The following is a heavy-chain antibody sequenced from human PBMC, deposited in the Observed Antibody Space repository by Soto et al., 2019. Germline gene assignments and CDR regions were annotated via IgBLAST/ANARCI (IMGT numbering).Heavy chain of an antibody. CDR2: INAGNGNT. J-gene: IGHJ6*02. CDR1: GYTFTSYA. V-gene: IGHV1-3*01. CDR3: ARGVVVPAAITGYYYYYGMDV. Sequence: ASVKVSCKASGYTFTSYAMHWVRQAPGQRLEWMGWINAGNGNTKYSQKFQGRVTITRDTSASTAYMELSSLRSEDTAVYYCARGVVVPAAITGYYYYYGMDVWGQGTTVTVSS. D-gene: IGHD2-2*02.